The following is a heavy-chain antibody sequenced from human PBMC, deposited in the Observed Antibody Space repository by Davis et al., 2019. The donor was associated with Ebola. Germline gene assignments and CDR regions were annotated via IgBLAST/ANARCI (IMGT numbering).Heavy chain of an antibody. CDR3: ARDFDAYNYI. V-gene: IGHV3-74*01. Sequence: GESLKISCAASGFTFSSYWMHWVRQAPWKGLALVSRINSDGSSTSYADSVKGRFTVSRDNAKNTLYLQMSSLRAEDTAVYYCARDFDAYNYIWGQGTLVTVSS. CDR1: GFTFSSYW. CDR2: INSDGSST. J-gene: IGHJ4*02. D-gene: IGHD5-24*01.